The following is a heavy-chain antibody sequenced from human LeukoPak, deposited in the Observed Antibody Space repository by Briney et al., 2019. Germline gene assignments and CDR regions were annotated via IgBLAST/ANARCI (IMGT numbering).Heavy chain of an antibody. CDR3: AKDRSSSWSFDY. CDR2: LSYDGSNE. V-gene: IGHV3-30*18. Sequence: GRSLRLSCTASGFMFSSNGMHWVRQAPGKGLEWVAVLSYDGSNEYYADSVKGRFTISRDNSKNTLFLQMNSLRADDTAVYYCAKDRSSSWSFDYWGQGTQVTVSS. CDR1: GFMFSSNG. D-gene: IGHD6-13*01. J-gene: IGHJ4*02.